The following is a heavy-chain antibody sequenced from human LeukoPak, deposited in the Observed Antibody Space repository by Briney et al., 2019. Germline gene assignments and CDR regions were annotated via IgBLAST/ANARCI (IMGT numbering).Heavy chain of an antibody. Sequence: GGSLRLSCAVSGFDFSGYWMTWVRQAPGKGLEWVAVISYDESNKYYADSVKGRFTVSRDNSKNTLYLQMNSLRAEDTAVYYCARVRDSSNWYVFDIWGQGTMVTVSS. CDR1: GFDFSGYW. J-gene: IGHJ3*02. V-gene: IGHV3-30*03. D-gene: IGHD6-13*01. CDR3: ARVRDSSNWYVFDI. CDR2: ISYDESNK.